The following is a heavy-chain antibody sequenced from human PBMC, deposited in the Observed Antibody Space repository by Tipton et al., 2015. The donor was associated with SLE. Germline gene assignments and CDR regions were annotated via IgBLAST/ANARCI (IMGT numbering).Heavy chain of an antibody. V-gene: IGHV4-59*10. J-gene: IGHJ4*02. CDR1: GGSFSGYY. Sequence: TLSLTCAVYGGSFSGYYWSWIRQPPGKGLEWIGRIYASGNTNYNPSLKSRVTISVDTSKNQFSLKLSSVTAADTAVYYCAREDYDFWAFNYWGQGTLVTVSS. D-gene: IGHD3-3*01. CDR2: IYASGNT. CDR3: AREDYDFWAFNY.